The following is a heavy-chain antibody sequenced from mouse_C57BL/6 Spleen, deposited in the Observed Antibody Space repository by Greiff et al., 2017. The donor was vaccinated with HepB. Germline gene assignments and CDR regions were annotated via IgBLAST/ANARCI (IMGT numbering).Heavy chain of an antibody. CDR3: TRSDYGYGYYFDY. CDR2: IDPETGGT. CDR1: GYTFTDYE. V-gene: IGHV1-15*01. Sequence: VKLMESGAELVRPGASVTLSCKASGYTFTDYEMHWVKQTPVHGLEWIGAIDPETGGTAYNQKFKGKAILTADKSSSTAYMELRSLTSEDSAVYYCTRSDYGYGYYFDYWGQGTTLTVSS. J-gene: IGHJ2*01. D-gene: IGHD2-2*01.